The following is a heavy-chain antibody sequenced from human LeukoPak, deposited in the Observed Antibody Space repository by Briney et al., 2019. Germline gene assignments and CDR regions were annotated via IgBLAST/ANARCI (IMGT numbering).Heavy chain of an antibody. D-gene: IGHD2-21*02. CDR1: GYSFTSYW. V-gene: IGHV5-51*01. Sequence: GESLKISCKGSGYSFTSYWIGWVRQLPGKGLEWMGIIYPGDFDTQIRPSFQGHVPIPADKSSSPAYLKWSSLKASDTAMYYCALMSGVVTAIAFCILGQGAMVTVSS. CDR3: ALMSGVVTAIAFCI. CDR2: IYPGDFDT. J-gene: IGHJ3*02.